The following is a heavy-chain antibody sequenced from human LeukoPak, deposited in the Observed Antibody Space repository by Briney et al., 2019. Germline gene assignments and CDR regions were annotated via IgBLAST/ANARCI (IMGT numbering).Heavy chain of an antibody. Sequence: SETLSLTCTVSGGSVSSYYWSWIRQPPGKGLEWIGYIHNSGSTNYNASPKSRVTRSVDTSKNQFSLKLSSVTAADTAVYYCAREIRAYYYDSSGYDPPNWFDPWGQGTLITVSS. D-gene: IGHD3-22*01. CDR3: AREIRAYYYDSSGYDPPNWFDP. J-gene: IGHJ5*02. V-gene: IGHV4-59*02. CDR2: IHNSGST. CDR1: GGSVSSYY.